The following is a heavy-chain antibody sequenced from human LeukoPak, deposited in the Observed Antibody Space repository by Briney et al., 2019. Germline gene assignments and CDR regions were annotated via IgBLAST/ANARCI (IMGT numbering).Heavy chain of an antibody. Sequence: SETLSLTCAVYGGSFSGYYWSWIRQPPGKGLEWIGEINHSGSTNYNPSLKSRVTISVDTSKNQFSLKLSSVTAADTAVYYCARGPQTYYDILTGLSFWGQGTLVTASS. D-gene: IGHD3-9*01. CDR2: INHSGST. V-gene: IGHV4-34*01. CDR1: GGSFSGYY. CDR3: ARGPQTYYDILTGLSF. J-gene: IGHJ4*02.